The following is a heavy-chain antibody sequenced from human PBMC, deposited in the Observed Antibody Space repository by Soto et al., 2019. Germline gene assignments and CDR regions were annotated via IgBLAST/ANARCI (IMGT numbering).Heavy chain of an antibody. Sequence: QVHLVQSGVEVKTPGASVKVSCQASGYTFFTYDISWVRQAPGQGLEWMGWISTYSGDTKYAQKFQGRVNMTTDTSTTTAYLKLRSLRSDDTAVYYCARHHGPTTSENWFDPWGQGTLVTVSS. J-gene: IGHJ5*02. CDR3: ARHHGPTTSENWFDP. D-gene: IGHD5-12*01. CDR1: GYTFFTYD. V-gene: IGHV1-18*01. CDR2: ISTYSGDT.